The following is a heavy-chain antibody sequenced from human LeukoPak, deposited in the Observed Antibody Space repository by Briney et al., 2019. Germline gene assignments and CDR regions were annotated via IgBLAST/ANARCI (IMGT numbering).Heavy chain of an antibody. CDR1: GFTFSSYS. CDR2: ISSSSSYI. J-gene: IGHJ6*03. Sequence: PGGSLRLSCAASGFTFSSYSMNWVRQAPGKGLEWVSYISSSSSYIYYADSVKGRFTISRDNAKNSLYLQMNTLRAEDTAVYYCARDQVVRGVSGPNYYMDGWGKGTTVTVSS. D-gene: IGHD3-10*01. CDR3: ARDQVVRGVSGPNYYMDG. V-gene: IGHV3-21*01.